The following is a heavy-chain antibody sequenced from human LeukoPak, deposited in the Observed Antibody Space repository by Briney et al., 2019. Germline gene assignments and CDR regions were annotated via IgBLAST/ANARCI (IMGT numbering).Heavy chain of an antibody. J-gene: IGHJ4*02. D-gene: IGHD6-19*01. Sequence: SETLSLTCTASGFSISSGYYWGWIRQPPGKGLEGIGNCYHSGRSYYNPSLKSRAHISADTSKNQFSLQLSCVTASYTAVYCCVRDFNSRGIAVASALDYWGQGTLVTVSS. CDR1: GFSISSGYY. CDR3: VRDFNSRGIAVASALDY. V-gene: IGHV4-38-2*02. CDR2: CYHSGRS.